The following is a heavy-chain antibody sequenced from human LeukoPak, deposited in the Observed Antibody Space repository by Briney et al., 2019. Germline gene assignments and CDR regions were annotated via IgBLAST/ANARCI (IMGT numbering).Heavy chain of an antibody. CDR1: GFTFGDYA. V-gene: IGHV3-49*03. CDR3: TGCSYYYDSSGYY. J-gene: IGHJ4*02. CDR2: IRSKAYGGTT. Sequence: PGGSLRLSCTASGFTFGDYAMSWFRQAPGKGLEWVGFIRSKAYGGTTEYAASVKGRFTISRDDSKSIAYLKMNSLKTEDTAVYYCTGCSYYYDSSGYYWGQGTLVTVSS. D-gene: IGHD3-22*01.